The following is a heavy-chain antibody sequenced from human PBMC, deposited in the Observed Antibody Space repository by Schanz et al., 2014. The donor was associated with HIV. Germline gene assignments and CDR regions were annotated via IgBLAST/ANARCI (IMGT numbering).Heavy chain of an antibody. V-gene: IGHV4-39*01. CDR3: AKSGQLVTKHYWFDS. D-gene: IGHD6-6*01. Sequence: QVQLQESGPGLVKPSETLSLTCTVSGGSISSSSYYWGWIRRPPGRGLEYIGHIYYSDSTYYNPPLEPQVTIPLEPSKNRFFRKLGVVTAADTAVYYCAKSGQLVTKHYWFDSWGQGTLVIVSS. J-gene: IGHJ5*01. CDR2: IYYSDST. CDR1: GGSISSSSYY.